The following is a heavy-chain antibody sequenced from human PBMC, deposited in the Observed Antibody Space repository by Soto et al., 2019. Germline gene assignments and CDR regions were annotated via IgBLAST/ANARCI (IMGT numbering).Heavy chain of an antibody. D-gene: IGHD3-22*01. CDR3: TRLGYDSSGY. V-gene: IGHV4-59*12. CDR1: GGSISSYY. CDR2: IYYSGST. J-gene: IGHJ4*02. Sequence: SETLSLTCTVSGGSISSYYWSWIRQPPGKGLEWIGYIYYSGSTNYNPSLKSRVTISVDRSKNQISLRLSSVTAADTAVYFCTRLGYDSSGYWGQGIMVTVSS.